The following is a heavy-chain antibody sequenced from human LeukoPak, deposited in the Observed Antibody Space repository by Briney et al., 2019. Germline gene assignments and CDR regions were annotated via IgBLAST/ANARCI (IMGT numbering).Heavy chain of an antibody. CDR3: AVKFAY. J-gene: IGHJ4*02. CDR2: IKPDGSEK. CDR1: AFTFRTYW. V-gene: IGHV3-7*02. Sequence: PGGCLRLSCAASAFTFRTYWMSWVRQAPGKGLEWVAMIKPDGSEKYYVDSVKGLFSISRDNAKNSLYLQMNNLRAEDTAVYHCAVKFAYWGLGALVTVSS.